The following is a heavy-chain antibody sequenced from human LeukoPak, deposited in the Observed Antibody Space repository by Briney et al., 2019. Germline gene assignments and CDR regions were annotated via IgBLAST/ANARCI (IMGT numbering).Heavy chain of an antibody. CDR1: GFTFRNEE. V-gene: IGHV3-48*03. D-gene: IGHD1-26*01. CDR2: ISSTDSPI. CDR3: ARGGNYAPFDY. Sequence: GGSLRLPCVVSGFTFRNEEMNWVRQAPGRGLEWIAYISSTDSPISYGDSVKGRFTISRDNAKNSLYLQMNSLRVDDTAIYYCARGGNYAPFDYWGQGALVAVSS. J-gene: IGHJ4*02.